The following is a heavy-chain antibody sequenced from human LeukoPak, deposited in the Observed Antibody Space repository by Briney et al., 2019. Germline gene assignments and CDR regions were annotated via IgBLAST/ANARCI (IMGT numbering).Heavy chain of an antibody. J-gene: IGHJ4*02. Sequence: PGGSLRLSCTGSRFTFADYAVSWVRQAPGRGLEWVGLIRGKAYGGTPEYAASVKDRFIISRDDSKSIGYLQMNSLKTEDAAVYYCTRDRYGGYDYAYWGQGTLVAVSS. D-gene: IGHD5-12*01. CDR1: RFTFADYA. V-gene: IGHV3-49*04. CDR3: TRDRYGGYDYAY. CDR2: IRGKAYGGTP.